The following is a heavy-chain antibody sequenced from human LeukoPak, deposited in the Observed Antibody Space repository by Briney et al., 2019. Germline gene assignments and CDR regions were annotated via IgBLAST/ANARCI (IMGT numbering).Heavy chain of an antibody. CDR3: ARLRGITMIVVRDWYFDL. Sequence: PSETLSLTCAVSGGSISSGGYSWSWIRQPPGTGLEWIGYIYHSGSTYYNPSLKSRVTISVDRSKNQFSLKLSSVTAADTAVYYCARLRGITMIVVRDWYFDLWGRGTLVTVSS. J-gene: IGHJ2*01. D-gene: IGHD3-22*01. V-gene: IGHV4-30-2*01. CDR1: GGSISSGGYS. CDR2: IYHSGST.